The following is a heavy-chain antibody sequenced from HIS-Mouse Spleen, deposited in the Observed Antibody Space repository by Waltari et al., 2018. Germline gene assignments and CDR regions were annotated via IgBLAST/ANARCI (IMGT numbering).Heavy chain of an antibody. Sequence: QVTLRESGPALVKPTQTLTLTCTFSGFSLRTSGMFVSWIRQPPGKALEWLARIDWDDDKYYSTSLKTRLTISRDTSKNQVVLTMTNMDPLDTATYYCARIAEGYTSGWYAFDYWGQGTLVTVSS. CDR1: GFSLRTSGMF. CDR3: ARIAEGYTSGWYAFDY. J-gene: IGHJ4*02. CDR2: IDWDDDK. V-gene: IGHV2-70*15. D-gene: IGHD6-19*01.